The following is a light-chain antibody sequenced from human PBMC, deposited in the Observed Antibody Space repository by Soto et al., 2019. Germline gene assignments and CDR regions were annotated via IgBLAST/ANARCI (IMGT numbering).Light chain of an antibody. J-gene: IGLJ1*01. V-gene: IGLV1-40*01. CDR1: SSNIGAGYE. Sequence: QSVLTQPPSVSEAPGQRVTISCTGSSSNIGAGYEAHWYQQVPGTAPKLLIYENNNRPSGVPDRFSGSKSGTSASLAITGLPAGDEAEYYCQSYDRRLSGYVFGTGTKLTVL. CDR2: ENN. CDR3: QSYDRRLSGYV.